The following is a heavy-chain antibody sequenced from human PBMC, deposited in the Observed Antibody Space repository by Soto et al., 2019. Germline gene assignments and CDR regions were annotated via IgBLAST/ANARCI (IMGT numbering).Heavy chain of an antibody. J-gene: IGHJ6*02. CDR1: GGSVSSGDYF. CDR3: ARSPNYYYYGFDV. CDR2: IYYSGST. Sequence: PSETLSLTCTVSGGSVSSGDYFWSWLRLSPGRRLEWIAYIYYSGSTNYNPSLKSRATISVDTSKSQVSLTLTPMTTADAALYYCARSPNYYYYGFDVWGQGTAVTVSS. D-gene: IGHD3-10*01. V-gene: IGHV4-61*08.